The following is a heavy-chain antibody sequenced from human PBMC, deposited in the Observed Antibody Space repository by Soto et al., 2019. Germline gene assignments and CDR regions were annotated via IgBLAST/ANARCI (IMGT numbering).Heavy chain of an antibody. CDR1: GYTFTSYG. CDR2: ISAYNGNT. D-gene: IGHD3-22*01. J-gene: IGHJ6*02. CDR3: ARDLYYDSSTHYYYYGMDV. Sequence: QVQLVQSGAEVKKPGASVKVSCKASGYTFTSYGISWVRQAPGQGLEWMGWISAYNGNTNYAQKLQGRVTMTTDTSTGRAYMELRSLRSDDTAVYYGARDLYYDSSTHYYYYGMDVWGQGTMVTVSS. V-gene: IGHV1-18*01.